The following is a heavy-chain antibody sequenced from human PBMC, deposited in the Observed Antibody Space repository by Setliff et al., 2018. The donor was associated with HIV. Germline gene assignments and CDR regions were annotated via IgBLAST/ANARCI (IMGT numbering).Heavy chain of an antibody. V-gene: IGHV4-38-2*02. CDR3: ARDGSRTTGATGYYYGLDV. CDR1: GYSISNDYY. J-gene: IGHJ6*02. Sequence: SETLSLTCTVSGYSISNDYYWGWIRQPPGKGLEWIASICHSGNTYYNPSLKSRVTISVDTSKNQFSLRLSSVTAADTAVYYCARDGSRTTGATGYYYGLDVWGQGTTVTVSS. CDR2: ICHSGNT. D-gene: IGHD1-1*01.